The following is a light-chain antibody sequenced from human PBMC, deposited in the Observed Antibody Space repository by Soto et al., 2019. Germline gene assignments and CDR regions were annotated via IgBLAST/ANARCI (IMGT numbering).Light chain of an antibody. CDR2: DVS. Sequence: QSALTQPASVSGSPGQSITISCTGTSSDDGGYNYVSWYQQHPGKAPKLLIYDVSNRPSVVSNRFSGSKSGNTASLTISGLQAEDEADYYCSSYTRSSTYVVFGGGTQLTVL. CDR1: SSDDGGYNY. V-gene: IGLV2-14*01. J-gene: IGLJ2*01. CDR3: SSYTRSSTYVV.